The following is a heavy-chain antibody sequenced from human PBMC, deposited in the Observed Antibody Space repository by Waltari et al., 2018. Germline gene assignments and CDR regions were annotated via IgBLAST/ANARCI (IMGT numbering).Heavy chain of an antibody. CDR2: IRSKTYGGAP. V-gene: IGHV3-49*04. CDR3: TRADGMTDLDY. J-gene: IGHJ4*02. Sequence: EVQLAESGGGLVQPGRSLRLSCTASGFTLGDYAMTWVRQVPGKGLEWVGFIRSKTYGGAPEYAASVKGRFTISRDDSKSVAYLQMNSLRTEDTALYYCTRADGMTDLDYWGQGALVTVSS. CDR1: GFTLGDYA.